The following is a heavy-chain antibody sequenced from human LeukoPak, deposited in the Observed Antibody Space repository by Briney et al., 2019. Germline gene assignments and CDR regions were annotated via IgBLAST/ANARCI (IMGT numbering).Heavy chain of an antibody. CDR1: GFTFRDYS. CDR3: ARVVGSSGWYLGY. CDR2: ISTSSSTI. V-gene: IGHV3-48*04. D-gene: IGHD6-19*01. Sequence: GGSLRLSCAASGFTFRDYSMNWVRQAPGKGLEWVSYISTSSSTIHYADSVKGRFTISRDNAKNSLYLQMNSLRAEDTAVYYCARVVGSSGWYLGYWGQGTLVTVSS. J-gene: IGHJ4*02.